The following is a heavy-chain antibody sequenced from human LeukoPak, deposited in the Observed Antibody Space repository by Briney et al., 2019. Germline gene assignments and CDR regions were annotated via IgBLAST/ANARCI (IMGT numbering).Heavy chain of an antibody. J-gene: IGHJ4*02. CDR1: GYTFSCYY. Sequence: AXXKVSCKASGYTFSCYYIHWVRQGPGQGLEWMGWINPNSGVTDYAQKFQGRVTMTRDTSISTAYMELSRLSSDDTAVYYCARDYQTEAPDYWGQGTLVTVSS. V-gene: IGHV1-2*02. CDR3: ARDYQTEAPDY. CDR2: INPNSGVT.